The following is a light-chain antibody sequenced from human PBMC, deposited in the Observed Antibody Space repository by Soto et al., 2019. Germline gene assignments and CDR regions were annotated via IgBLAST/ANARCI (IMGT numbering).Light chain of an antibody. V-gene: IGKV3-15*01. CDR2: VAS. Sequence: EIVLTQSPGTLSLSPGERATLSCRAIQSVSSSYLAWYQQKPGQAPRLLIYVASTRATGIPARFSGSGSGTEFTLTISSLQSEDFAVYYCQQYNNWPPLTFGGGTKVDIK. CDR3: QQYNNWPPLT. CDR1: QSVSSSY. J-gene: IGKJ4*01.